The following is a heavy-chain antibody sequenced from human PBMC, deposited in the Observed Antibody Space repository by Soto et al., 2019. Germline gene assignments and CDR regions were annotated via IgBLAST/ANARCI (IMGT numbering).Heavy chain of an antibody. CDR2: INAGNGNT. V-gene: IGHV1-3*01. CDR1: GYTFTSYA. Sequence: QVQLVQSGAEVKKPGASVKVSCKASGYTFTSYAMHWVRQAPGQRLEWMGWINAGNGNTKYSQKFQGRVTITRDTSASTAYLGLSSLRSEDTAVYYCARERGGVVVVAAPRRYWFDPGGQGTLVTVSS. D-gene: IGHD2-15*01. CDR3: ARERGGVVVVAAPRRYWFDP. J-gene: IGHJ5*02.